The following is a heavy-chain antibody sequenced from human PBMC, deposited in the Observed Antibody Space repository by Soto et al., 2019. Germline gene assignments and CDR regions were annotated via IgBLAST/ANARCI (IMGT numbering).Heavy chain of an antibody. J-gene: IGHJ6*03. D-gene: IGHD3-9*01. V-gene: IGHV3-15*01. Sequence: PGGSLRLSCAASGFTFSNAWMSWVRQAPGKGLEWVGRIKSKTDGGTTDYAAPVKGRFTISRDDSKNTLYLQMNSLKTEDTAVYYCTTASDWSYYYYYMDVWGKGTTVTVSS. CDR1: GFTFSNAW. CDR3: TTASDWSYYYYYMDV. CDR2: IKSKTDGGTT.